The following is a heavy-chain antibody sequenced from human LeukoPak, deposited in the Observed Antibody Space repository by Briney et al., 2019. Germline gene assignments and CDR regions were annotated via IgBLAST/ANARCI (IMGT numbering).Heavy chain of an antibody. CDR1: GYSFSGHY. CDR2: INPNNGAT. Sequence: GASVKVSCKASGYSFSGHYIHWVRQAPGQGLEWMGWINPNNGATNNAQKFQGTVTMTRDTSTSTAYMQLSRLRSDDTAVYYCARDQNYLDSSAYYGMDCWGQGTLVTVSS. J-gene: IGHJ4*02. V-gene: IGHV1-2*02. CDR3: ARDQNYLDSSAYYGMDC. D-gene: IGHD3-22*01.